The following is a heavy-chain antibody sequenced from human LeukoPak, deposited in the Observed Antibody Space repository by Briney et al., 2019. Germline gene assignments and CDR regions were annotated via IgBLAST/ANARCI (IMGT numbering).Heavy chain of an antibody. CDR3: ARAKQWLDDSGFDY. D-gene: IGHD6-19*01. Sequence: SDPLSLTCSLSGRSISRYYWSWIRQPPGKGLEWIGYIYYSGSNNYYPSLKSRVTISVDTSKNQFSLKLGSVTAADTAVYYCARAKQWLDDSGFDYWGQGALVTVSS. V-gene: IGHV4-59*07. CDR1: GRSISRYY. CDR2: IYYSGSN. J-gene: IGHJ4*02.